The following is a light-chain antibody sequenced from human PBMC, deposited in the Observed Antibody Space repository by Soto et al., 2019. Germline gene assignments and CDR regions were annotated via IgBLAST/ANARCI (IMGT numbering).Light chain of an antibody. CDR1: SSDVGGYNY. V-gene: IGLV2-14*03. CDR3: SSFRSSSTSYV. CDR2: DVS. J-gene: IGLJ1*01. Sequence: QSALTQPASVAGSPGQSIAISCTGTSSDVGGYNYVSWYQQHPGKAPKLLIYDVSNRPSGVSNRFSGSKSANTASLTISGLRAEDEADYYCSSFRSSSTSYVFGTGTKVTVL.